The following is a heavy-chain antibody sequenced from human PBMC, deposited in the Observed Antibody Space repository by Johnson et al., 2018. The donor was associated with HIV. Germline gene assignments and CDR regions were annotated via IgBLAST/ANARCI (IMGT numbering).Heavy chain of an antibody. D-gene: IGHD3-16*01. CDR2: IWYDGNNK. CDR1: GFTFSSYG. CDR3: AREGALSDYVWGSPLFAAFDS. Sequence: QVQLVESGGGVVQPGRSLRLSCAASGFTFSSYGMHWVRQAPGKGLQWVAVIWYDGNNKYYADSVKGRFTISRDNSKNTLYLQMNSLRAEDTALYFCAREGALSDYVWGSPLFAAFDSWGQGTMVTVSS. J-gene: IGHJ3*02. V-gene: IGHV3-33*01.